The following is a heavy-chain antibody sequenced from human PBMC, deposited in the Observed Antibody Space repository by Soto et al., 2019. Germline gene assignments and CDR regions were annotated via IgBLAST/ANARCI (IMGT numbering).Heavy chain of an antibody. CDR1: GFILSDCA. Sequence: EVQLVESGGGLVQPGGSLRLSCATSGFILSDCAMNWVRQAPGKGLEWVSYISSSSSVIDYAYSVKGRFTVSRYNARNSLYLQMNSLRAEDTAVYYCARDLSWGSNWYYYMDVWGKGTSVTVSS. CDR3: ARDLSWGSNWYYYMDV. CDR2: ISSSSSVI. D-gene: IGHD7-27*01. V-gene: IGHV3-48*01. J-gene: IGHJ6*03.